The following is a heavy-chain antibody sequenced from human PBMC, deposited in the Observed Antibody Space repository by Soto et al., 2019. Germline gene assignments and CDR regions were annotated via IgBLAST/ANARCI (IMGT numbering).Heavy chain of an antibody. CDR3: AKHRGYSYGPSYDMDV. J-gene: IGHJ6*02. Sequence: GGSLRLSCAASASGFTFSSYAMSWVRQAPGKGLEWVSGISGSGGSTHYADSVKGRFTISRDSSKNTLYLQMNSLRVDDTAVYYCAKHRGYSYGPSYDMDVWGQGTTVTVSS. D-gene: IGHD5-18*01. CDR1: GFTFSSYA. V-gene: IGHV3-23*01. CDR2: ISGSGGST.